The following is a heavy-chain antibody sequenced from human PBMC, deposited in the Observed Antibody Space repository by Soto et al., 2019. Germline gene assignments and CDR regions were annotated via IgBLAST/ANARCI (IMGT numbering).Heavy chain of an antibody. CDR3: ARDYDYFDS. V-gene: IGHV4-61*01. J-gene: IGHJ4*02. Sequence: QLQESGPGLVKPSETLSLMCIVSGGSVSSGSYYWSWIRQPPGKGLEWIGYVYYTGRTNYNPSLKSRVSISVDTSKNQFSLMLSSVTAADTAVYYCARDYDYFDSWGQGTLVTVSS. CDR1: GGSVSSGSYY. CDR2: VYYTGRT. D-gene: IGHD3-16*01.